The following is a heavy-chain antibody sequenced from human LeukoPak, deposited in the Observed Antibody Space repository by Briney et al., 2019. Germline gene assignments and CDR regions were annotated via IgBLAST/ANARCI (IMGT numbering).Heavy chain of an antibody. Sequence: SVKVSCKASGGTFSSYAISWLRQAPGQGLEWMGGIIPIFGTANYAQKFQGRVTITADESTSTAYMELSSLRSEDTAVYYCARDVSSGYPAGIFDYWGQGTLVTVSS. J-gene: IGHJ4*02. CDR3: ARDVSSGYPAGIFDY. D-gene: IGHD3-22*01. CDR2: IIPIFGTA. V-gene: IGHV1-69*13. CDR1: GGTFSSYA.